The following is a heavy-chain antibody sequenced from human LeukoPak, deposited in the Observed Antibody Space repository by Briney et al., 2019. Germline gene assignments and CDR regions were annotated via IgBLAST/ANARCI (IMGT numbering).Heavy chain of an antibody. Sequence: SETLSLTCTVSGGSISSSGYYWGWIRQPPGKGLEWIGSIYYSGSTYYNPSLKSRVTISVDTSKNQFSLKLSSVTAADTAVYYCALGVVGVGDAFDIWGQGTMVTVSS. D-gene: IGHD3-3*01. J-gene: IGHJ3*02. CDR1: GGSISSSGYY. CDR2: IYYSGST. V-gene: IGHV4-39*01. CDR3: ALGVVGVGDAFDI.